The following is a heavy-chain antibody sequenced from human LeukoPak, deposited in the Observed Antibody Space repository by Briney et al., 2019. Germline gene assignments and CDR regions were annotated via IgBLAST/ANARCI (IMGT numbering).Heavy chain of an antibody. CDR2: ISSSGSTI. CDR1: GFTFSDYY. V-gene: IGHV3-11*01. Sequence: GGSLRLSYAASGFTFSDYYMSWIRQAPGKGLEWVSYISSSGSTIYYADSVKGRFTISRDNAKNSLYLQMNSLRAEDTAVYYCARHNYYDSSGYVDYWGQGTLVTVSS. CDR3: ARHNYYDSSGYVDY. J-gene: IGHJ4*02. D-gene: IGHD3-22*01.